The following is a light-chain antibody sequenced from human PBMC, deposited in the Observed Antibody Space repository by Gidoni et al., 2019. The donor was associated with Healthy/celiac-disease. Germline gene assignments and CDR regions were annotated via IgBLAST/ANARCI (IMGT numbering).Light chain of an antibody. V-gene: IGKV1-33*01. Sequence: DIQMTQSPSSLSASVGDRVTITCQASQDISNYLNWYQQKPGKAPKLLIYDASNWETGVPSRFSGSGSGTDFTFTISSLQPEDIATYYCQQYDNLPPLFGGGTKVEIK. CDR1: QDISNY. CDR2: DAS. J-gene: IGKJ4*01. CDR3: QQYDNLPPL.